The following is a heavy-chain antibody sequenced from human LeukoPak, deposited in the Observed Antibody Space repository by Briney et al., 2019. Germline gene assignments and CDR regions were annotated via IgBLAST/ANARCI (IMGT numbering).Heavy chain of an antibody. V-gene: IGHV4-59*08. CDR3: ARHRYCSSTSCYAFDY. D-gene: IGHD2-2*01. CDR2: IYYTGST. Sequence: SETLSLTCTVSGGSISSFYWSWIRQPPGKGLEWIGYIYYTGSTDYNPSLKSRVTISVDTSKNQFSLKLTSVTAADTAVYYCARHRYCSSTSCYAFDYWGQGTLVTVSS. J-gene: IGHJ4*02. CDR1: GGSISSFY.